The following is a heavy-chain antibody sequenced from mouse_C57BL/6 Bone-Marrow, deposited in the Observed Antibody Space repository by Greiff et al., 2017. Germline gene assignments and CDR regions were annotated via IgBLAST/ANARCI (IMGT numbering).Heavy chain of an antibody. CDR2: SSSGGSYT. V-gene: IGHV5-6*01. D-gene: IGHD2-10*01. J-gene: IGHJ2*01. Sequence: EVKLVESGGDLVKPGGSLKLSCAASGFTFSSYGMSWVRPTPDKRLEWVATSSSGGSYTYYPASVKGRFTISSDNAKNTLYLQIRSRKSEDTAMYYCASHPYRGYFDYWGQGTTLTVSS. CDR1: GFTFSSYG. CDR3: ASHPYRGYFDY.